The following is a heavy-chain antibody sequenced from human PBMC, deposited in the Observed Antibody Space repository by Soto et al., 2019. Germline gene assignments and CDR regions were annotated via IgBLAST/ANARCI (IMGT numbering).Heavy chain of an antibody. Sequence: QVQLVQSGAEVKKPGASVKVSCRTSGYSFIDYYIHWMRQAPGQGLEWVGWISPNSGASNYTQNFQGRVTMTRDRSTATVYMELTGLRSDDTAVYDCARWRDAGATHDSWGHGTLVTVSS. V-gene: IGHV1-2*02. CDR1: GYSFIDYY. D-gene: IGHD6-25*01. CDR3: ARWRDAGATHDS. J-gene: IGHJ5*01. CDR2: ISPNSGAS.